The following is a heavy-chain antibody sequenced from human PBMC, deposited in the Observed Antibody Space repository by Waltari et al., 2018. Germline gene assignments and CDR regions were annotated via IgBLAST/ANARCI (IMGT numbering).Heavy chain of an antibody. CDR2: NRSKPNNYAT. Sequence: EVQVVESGGGLVQPGGSLKLSCATSGFTFSGSTIHWVRQTSGKGQEWVGRNRSKPNNYATRYTASVEGRFTISRDDSENTAYLQMSSLMTEDTAVYYCTGGAVTGTDFWGQGTLVTVSS. D-gene: IGHD6-13*01. V-gene: IGHV3-73*01. CDR3: TGGAVTGTDF. CDR1: GFTFSGST. J-gene: IGHJ4*02.